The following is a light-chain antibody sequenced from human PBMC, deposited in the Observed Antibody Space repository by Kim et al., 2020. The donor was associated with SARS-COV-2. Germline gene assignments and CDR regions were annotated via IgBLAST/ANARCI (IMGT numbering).Light chain of an antibody. CDR3: QQSNSIPYT. V-gene: IGKV1-39*01. CDR2: GAS. CDR1: QSVSSY. J-gene: IGKJ2*01. Sequence: DIQMTQSPSSLSASVGDRVTITCRASQSVSSYLNWYQQKPGKAPKFLIYGASSLQSGVPSRFSGSGSGTDFTLTISSLQPEDSAAYFCQQSNSIPYTFGQGTKLEI.